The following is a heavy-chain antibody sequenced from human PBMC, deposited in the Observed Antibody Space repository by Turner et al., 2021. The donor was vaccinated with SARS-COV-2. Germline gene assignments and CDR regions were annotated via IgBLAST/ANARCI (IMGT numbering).Heavy chain of an antibody. D-gene: IGHD1-26*01. V-gene: IGHV3-48*01. CDR1: GFTFKIYA. CDR2: IDSISSTI. Sequence: DVQLVESGGGLVHPGGSLRLSCAASGFTFKIYAMNWVRQAPGKGLEWLSYIDSISSTIYYADSVKGRFTISRDNAQSSLYLQMNSLRAEDTAMYYCARDLFGGTRSDLDSWGRGTLVTVSS. CDR3: ARDLFGGTRSDLDS. J-gene: IGHJ4*02.